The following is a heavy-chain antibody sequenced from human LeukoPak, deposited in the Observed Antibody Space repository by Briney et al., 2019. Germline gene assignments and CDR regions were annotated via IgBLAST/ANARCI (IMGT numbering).Heavy chain of an antibody. CDR1: GCTFSSYA. Sequence: SVKVTCKCSGCTFSSYANSWVRQPPGQGLEWMGVIIPIFGTAKYEQKFQGRVTITADESTSTAYMELSSLRSEDTAMYYCATTYYYDRWGRAFDIWGQGTVVTVSS. CDR3: ATTYYYDRWGRAFDI. D-gene: IGHD3-22*01. CDR2: IIPIFGTA. V-gene: IGHV1-69*01. J-gene: IGHJ3*02.